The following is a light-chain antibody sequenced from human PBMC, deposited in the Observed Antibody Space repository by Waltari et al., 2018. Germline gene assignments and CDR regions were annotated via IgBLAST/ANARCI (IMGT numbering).Light chain of an antibody. J-gene: IGKJ1*01. CDR2: YVS. V-gene: IGKV3D-15*01. CDR1: ETVTSH. CDR3: QQYYEWQT. Sequence: EIVMTQSPAVLSVSPGQRATLSCRASETVTSHLAWYQQKPGQAPRLLIYYVSTRAPGIPARFSGSGSETEFTLTVTSLQSEDCAVYYCQQYYEWQTFGPGTKVEIK.